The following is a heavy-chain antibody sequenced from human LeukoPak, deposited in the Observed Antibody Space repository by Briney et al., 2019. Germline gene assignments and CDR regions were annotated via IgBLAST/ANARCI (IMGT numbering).Heavy chain of an antibody. CDR3: ARDTRDYYDSSGYFDY. V-gene: IGHV3-23*01. Sequence: PGGSLRLSCAASGFTFSSYAMSWVRQAPGKGLEWVSAISSSGGSTYYADSVEGRFTISRDNSKNTLYLQMNSLRAEDTAVYYCARDTRDYYDSSGYFDYWGQGTLVTVSS. D-gene: IGHD3-22*01. J-gene: IGHJ4*02. CDR1: GFTFSSYA. CDR2: ISSSGGST.